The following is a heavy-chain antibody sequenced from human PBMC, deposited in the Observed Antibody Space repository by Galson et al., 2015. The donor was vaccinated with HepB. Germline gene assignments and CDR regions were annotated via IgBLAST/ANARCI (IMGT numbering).Heavy chain of an antibody. CDR1: AFSLHNHE. CDR2: ISSGGNTI. J-gene: IGHJ3*01. Sequence: SLRLYCAAYAFSLHNHEMNWVRQAPGKGLEWLPYISSGGNTIYHADSVKGRFTISRDNAKNSLYLQMNSLRAEDTAVYYCARDAQLLAIDAFDLWGQGTMVTVAS. V-gene: IGHV3-48*03. D-gene: IGHD3-10*01. CDR3: ARDAQLLAIDAFDL.